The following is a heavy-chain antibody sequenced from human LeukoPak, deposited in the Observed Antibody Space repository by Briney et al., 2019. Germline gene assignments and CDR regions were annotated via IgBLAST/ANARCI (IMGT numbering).Heavy chain of an antibody. CDR2: IYYSGST. CDR3: ARVLEDYDFWSGYPYYFDY. Sequence: PSQTLSLTCTVSGGSISSGSYYWSWIRQPPGKGLEWIGYIYYSGSTNYNPSLKSRVTISVDTSKNQFSLKLSSVTAADTAVYYCARVLEDYDFWSGYPYYFDYWGQGTLVTVSS. CDR1: GGSISSGSYY. J-gene: IGHJ4*02. V-gene: IGHV4-61*01. D-gene: IGHD3-3*01.